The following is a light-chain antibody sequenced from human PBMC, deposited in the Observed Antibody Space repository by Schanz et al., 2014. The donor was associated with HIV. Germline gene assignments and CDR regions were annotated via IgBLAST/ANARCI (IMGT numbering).Light chain of an antibody. V-gene: IGKV3-20*01. Sequence: IVLTQSPGTLSLSPGERGTLSCRASQSISSSLLAWYQKKPGQAPTLLIYAASSRASGVPDRFSGSGSGADFTLTISRLEPEDFAVYYCQQYSDWPPSTFGQGTKLEIK. J-gene: IGKJ2*01. CDR2: AAS. CDR3: QQYSDWPPST. CDR1: QSISSSL.